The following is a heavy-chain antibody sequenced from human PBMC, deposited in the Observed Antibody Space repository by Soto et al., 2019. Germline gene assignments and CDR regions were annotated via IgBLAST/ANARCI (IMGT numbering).Heavy chain of an antibody. J-gene: IGHJ6*03. CDR1: GFTFSSYS. Sequence: GGSLRLSCAASGFTFSSYSMNWVRQAPGKGLEWVSSISSSSSYIYYADSVKGRFTISRDNAKNSLYLQMNSLRAEDTAVYYCARDLRCSSTSCRVAGYYYYMDVWGKGTTVTVSS. V-gene: IGHV3-21*01. CDR3: ARDLRCSSTSCRVAGYYYYMDV. CDR2: ISSSSSYI. D-gene: IGHD2-2*01.